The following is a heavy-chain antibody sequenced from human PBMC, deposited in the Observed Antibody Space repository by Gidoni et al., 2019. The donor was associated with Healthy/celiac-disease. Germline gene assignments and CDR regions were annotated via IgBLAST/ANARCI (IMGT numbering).Heavy chain of an antibody. J-gene: IGHJ2*01. Sequence: QVQLQESGPGLVKTAQTLSLTCTVSGSSISSGDYYWSWIRQHPGKGLEWFGYIYYSGSTYYNPSLKSRVTISVDTSKNQFSLKLSSVTAADTAVYYCARELRITGTTSRYFDLWGRGTLVTVSS. CDR2: IYYSGST. D-gene: IGHD1-7*01. CDR1: GSSISSGDYY. V-gene: IGHV4-31*03. CDR3: ARELRITGTTSRYFDL.